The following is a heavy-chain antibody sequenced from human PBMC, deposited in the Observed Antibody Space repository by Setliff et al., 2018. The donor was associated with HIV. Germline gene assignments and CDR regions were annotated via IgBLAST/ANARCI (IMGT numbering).Heavy chain of an antibody. CDR2: FSPRGRT. Sequence: PSETLSLTCALSGYTISSGYYWGWIRQPPGKGLEWIGSFSPRGRTYQNVSLKSRVTISVDRSKNQFSLKVTSVTAADTAIYYCATTTSGVAGSYPAHAFNIWGQGTMVTVSS. J-gene: IGHJ3*02. D-gene: IGHD3-10*01. CDR1: GYTISSGYY. CDR3: ATTTSGVAGSYPAHAFNI. V-gene: IGHV4-38-2*01.